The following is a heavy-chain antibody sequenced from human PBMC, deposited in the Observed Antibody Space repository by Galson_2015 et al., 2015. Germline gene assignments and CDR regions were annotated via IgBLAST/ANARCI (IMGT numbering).Heavy chain of an antibody. CDR2: ISSSGSTI. V-gene: IGHV3-48*03. CDR1: GLTFSNYE. CDR3: ANYSGSEGAYGCRHYMDA. D-gene: IGHD4-11*01. J-gene: IGHJ6*03. Sequence: SLRLSCAVAGLTFSNYEMNWVRQAPGKGLEWVSYISSSGSTIYYADSVKGRFTISRDNSKNSLFLQMNSLRDEDTAVYYCANYSGSEGAYGCRHYMDAWGKGTTVTVSS.